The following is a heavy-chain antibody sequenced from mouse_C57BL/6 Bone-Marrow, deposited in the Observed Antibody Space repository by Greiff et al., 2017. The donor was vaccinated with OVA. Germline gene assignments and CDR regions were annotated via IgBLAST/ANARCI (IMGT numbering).Heavy chain of an antibody. CDR1: GFTFSSYG. CDR2: ISSGGSYT. J-gene: IGHJ4*01. D-gene: IGHD1-1*01. CDR3: ARHPPYYYGSSHEAMDY. Sequence: DVQLVESGGDLVKPGGSLKLSCAASGFTFSSYGMSWVRQTPDKRLEWVATISSGGSYTYYPDSVKGRFTISSDNAKNTLYLQMSSLKSEDTAMYYCARHPPYYYGSSHEAMDYWGQGTSVTVSS. V-gene: IGHV5-6*01.